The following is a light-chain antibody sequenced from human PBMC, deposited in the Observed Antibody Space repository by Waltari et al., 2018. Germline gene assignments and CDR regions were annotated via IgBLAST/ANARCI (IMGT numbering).Light chain of an antibody. CDR3: QQYDNWLGT. Sequence: EIVMTQSPATLSVFPGERATLSCRASQSLRSNLAWYQHKPGQAPRLLIYGASTRATVIPARFSGSGSGTEFTLTISSLQSEDFAVYFCQQYDNWLGTFGQGTKVEIK. CDR1: QSLRSN. J-gene: IGKJ1*01. CDR2: GAS. V-gene: IGKV3-15*01.